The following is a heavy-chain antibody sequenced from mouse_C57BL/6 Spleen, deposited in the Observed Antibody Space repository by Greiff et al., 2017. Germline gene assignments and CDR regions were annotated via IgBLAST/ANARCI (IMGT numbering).Heavy chain of an antibody. CDR2: INPSNGGT. V-gene: IGHV1-53*01. D-gene: IGHD4-1*01. CDR1: GYTFTSYW. Sequence: QVQLQQSGTELVKPGASVKLSCKASGYTFTSYWMHWVKQRPGQGLEWIGNINPSNGGTNYNEKFKSKATLTVDKYSSAAYMKLSSLTAEDSAVYYCERTTGMGYYFDYWGKGTTLTVSS. J-gene: IGHJ2*01. CDR3: ERTTGMGYYFDY.